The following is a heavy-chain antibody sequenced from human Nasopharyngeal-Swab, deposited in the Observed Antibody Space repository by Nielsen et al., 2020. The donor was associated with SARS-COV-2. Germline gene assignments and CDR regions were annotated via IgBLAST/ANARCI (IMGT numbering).Heavy chain of an antibody. CDR3: TTDYYFDY. J-gene: IGHJ4*02. CDR2: IGDNDHNYAT. CDR1: GFIFSAYA. V-gene: IGHV3-73*01. Sequence: GGSLRLSCAASGFIFSAYAIHWVRQAPGKGLEWVGRIGDNDHNYATTYGASVQGRFTISRDDSKKTAFLQMDSLKTEDTALYYCTTDYYFDYWGQGTLVTVSS.